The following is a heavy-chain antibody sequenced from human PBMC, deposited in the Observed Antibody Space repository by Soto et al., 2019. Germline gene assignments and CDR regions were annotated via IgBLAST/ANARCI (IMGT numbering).Heavy chain of an antibody. CDR1: GGSFSGYY. V-gene: IGHV4-34*01. Sequence: QVQLQQWGAGPLRPLETLSLTCGVSGGSFSGYYWAWIRQSPVKGLEWIGEINDRGSINYNPSLKSRVSISVDTSNNHYSLNLRSVTAADTAVYYCARESHDILTGPPWVWYFDLWGRGTLVTVSS. CDR3: ARESHDILTGPPWVWYFDL. D-gene: IGHD3-9*01. J-gene: IGHJ2*01. CDR2: INDRGSI.